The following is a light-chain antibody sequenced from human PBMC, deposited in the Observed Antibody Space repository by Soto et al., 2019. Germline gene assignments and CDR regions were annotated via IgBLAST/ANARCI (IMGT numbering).Light chain of an antibody. J-gene: IGKJ1*01. CDR2: AAS. V-gene: IGKV1-39*01. CDR3: QKTYSSPRT. Sequence: DIQMTQSPSSLSASVAYRVTITCRASQSIRRSLNWYQQKPGKDPNLLIYAASSLQTGVPSRFTGSGSGTDFTLTIRNMQPEDFAVYYCQKTYSSPRTCGQGTKVDI. CDR1: QSIRRS.